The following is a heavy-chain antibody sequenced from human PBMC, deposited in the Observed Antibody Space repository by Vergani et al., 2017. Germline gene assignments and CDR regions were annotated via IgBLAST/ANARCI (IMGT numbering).Heavy chain of an antibody. J-gene: IGHJ3*02. CDR1: GFTFSSYG. CDR2: IWYDGSNK. V-gene: IGHV3-33*06. CDR3: AKAQVGAAARVAFDI. D-gene: IGHD3-16*01. Sequence: QVQLVESGGGVVQPGRSLRLSCAASGFTFSSYGMHWVRQAPGKGLEWVAVIWYDGSNKYYADSVKGRFTISRDNSKNTLYLQMNSLRAEDTAVYYCAKAQVGAAARVAFDIWGQGTMVTVSS.